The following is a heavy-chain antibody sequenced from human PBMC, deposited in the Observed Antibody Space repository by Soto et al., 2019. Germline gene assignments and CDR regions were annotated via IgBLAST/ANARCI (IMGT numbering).Heavy chain of an antibody. Sequence: GGSLRLSCAASGFTFSSYGMHWVRQAPGKGLEWVAVIWYDGSNKYYADSVKGRFTISRDNSKNTLYLQMNSLRAEDTAVYYCARESDGDYVFSYMDVWGKGTTVTVSS. D-gene: IGHD4-17*01. CDR3: ARESDGDYVFSYMDV. J-gene: IGHJ6*03. CDR1: GFTFSSYG. CDR2: IWYDGSNK. V-gene: IGHV3-33*01.